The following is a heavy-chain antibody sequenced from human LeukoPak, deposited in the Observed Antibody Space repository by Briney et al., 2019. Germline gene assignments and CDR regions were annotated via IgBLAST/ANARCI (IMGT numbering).Heavy chain of an antibody. CDR3: ARDAAKANWYFDV. J-gene: IGHJ2*01. V-gene: IGHV3-48*04. CDR2: ISSSSATF. CDR1: GFTFSNYA. Sequence: PGGSLRLSCAASGFTFSNYAMNWVRQAPGKGLEWVSYISSSSATFYYADSVEGRFTISRDNAKNSLYLQMSSLRAEDTAVYYCARDAAKANWYFDVWGRGSLVTVSS.